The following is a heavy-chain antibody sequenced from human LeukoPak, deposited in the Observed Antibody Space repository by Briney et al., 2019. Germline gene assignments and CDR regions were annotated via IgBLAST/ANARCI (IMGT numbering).Heavy chain of an antibody. CDR2: ISGSGGST. Sequence: GGSLRLSCAASGFTFSSYDMSWVRQAPGKGLEWVSAISGSGGSTYYADSVKGRFTISRDDSKNTLYLQMNSLRAEDTAVYYCAKAIVVVANPPDYWGQGTLVTVSS. J-gene: IGHJ4*02. CDR3: AKAIVVVANPPDY. V-gene: IGHV3-23*01. D-gene: IGHD2-21*01. CDR1: GFTFSSYD.